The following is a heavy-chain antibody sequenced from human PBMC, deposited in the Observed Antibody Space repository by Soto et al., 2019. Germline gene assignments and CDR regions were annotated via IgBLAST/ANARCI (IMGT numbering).Heavy chain of an antibody. CDR1: GGSVSSGSYY. CDR2: IYYSGST. CDR3: ARGVRIAAAAAFDI. J-gene: IGHJ3*02. V-gene: IGHV4-61*01. Sequence: SETLSLTCTVSGGSVSSGSYYWSWIPQPPGKGLEWIGYIYYSGSTNYNPSLKSRVTISVDTSKNQFSLKLSSVTAADTAVYYCARGVRIAAAAAFDIWGQGTMVTVSS. D-gene: IGHD6-13*01.